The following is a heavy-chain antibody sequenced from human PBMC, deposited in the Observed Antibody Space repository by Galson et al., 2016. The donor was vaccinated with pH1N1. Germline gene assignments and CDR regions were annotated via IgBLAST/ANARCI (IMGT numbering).Heavy chain of an antibody. D-gene: IGHD5-12*01. J-gene: IGHJ4*02. V-gene: IGHV3-30*04. CDR1: GFTFTSYA. Sequence: SLRLSCAASGFTFTSYAMHWVRQAPGKGLEWVAVILYDGTNEYYADSVKGRFTIPRDKTQSTVYLQMNSLRTEDTAVYYCARDSEDSGHEGFHWAQGTLVIVSS. CDR2: ILYDGTNE. CDR3: ARDSEDSGHEGFH.